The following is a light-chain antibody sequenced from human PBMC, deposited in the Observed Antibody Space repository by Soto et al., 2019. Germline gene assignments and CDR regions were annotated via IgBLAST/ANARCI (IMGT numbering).Light chain of an antibody. CDR2: VAS. CDR1: QHISSW. J-gene: IGKJ5*01. Sequence: DIQLVQSPSSVSASVGDTVTITCRATQHISSWLAWYQQKPGKAPNLLIYVASTLQSGVPSRFSGNGSGTYFTLTISSLQPEDFATYYCQQANSFPITFAHGTRLEIK. V-gene: IGKV1-12*01. CDR3: QQANSFPIT.